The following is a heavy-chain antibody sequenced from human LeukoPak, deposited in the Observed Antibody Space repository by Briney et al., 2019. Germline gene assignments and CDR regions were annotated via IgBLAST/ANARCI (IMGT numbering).Heavy chain of an antibody. V-gene: IGHV3-15*01. CDR2: IKKNSEGGTT. J-gene: IGHJ4*02. Sequence: PGGSLRLSCAVSGITFSDIWVSWVRQAPGKGLEWVGRIKKNSEGGTTDYAAPVKGRFTISRDDSKDTVYLQMDSLKTEDTAMYYCVTFRCYHSGSAYWGQGTVVTVSS. CDR1: GITFSDIW. D-gene: IGHD3-10*01. CDR3: VTFRCYHSGSAY.